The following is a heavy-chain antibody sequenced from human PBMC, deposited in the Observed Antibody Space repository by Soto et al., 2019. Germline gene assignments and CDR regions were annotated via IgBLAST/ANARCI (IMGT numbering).Heavy chain of an antibody. D-gene: IGHD2-15*01. Sequence: GASVKVSCKASGYTFTSYDINWVRQATGQGLEWMGWMNPNSGNTGYAQKFQGRVTMTRNTSISTAYMELSSLRSEDTAVYYCARTYCSGGSCYRGAFEYWGQGTLVTVSS. CDR3: ARTYCSGGSCYRGAFEY. CDR1: GYTFTSYD. J-gene: IGHJ4*02. CDR2: MNPNSGNT. V-gene: IGHV1-8*01.